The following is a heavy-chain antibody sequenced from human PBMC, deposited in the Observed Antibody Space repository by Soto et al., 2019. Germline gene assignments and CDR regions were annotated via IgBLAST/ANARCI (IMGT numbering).Heavy chain of an antibody. V-gene: IGHV3-30*18. J-gene: IGHJ6*02. D-gene: IGHD6-19*01. CDR3: AKGLDASGWHPAYSGMDV. CDR2: ITYDGSHK. Sequence: QVPVVESGGGVVQPGRSLRLSCAASGFTFSKYGMHWVRQAPGKGLQWVGVITYDGSHKYYADSVKGRFTISRDNSNNTLYVQMNSLRAEDTAVYYCAKGLDASGWHPAYSGMDVWGQGTTVTVSS. CDR1: GFTFSKYG.